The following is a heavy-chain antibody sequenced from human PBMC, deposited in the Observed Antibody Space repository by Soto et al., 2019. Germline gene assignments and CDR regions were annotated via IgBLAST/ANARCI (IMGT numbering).Heavy chain of an antibody. J-gene: IGHJ4*02. CDR3: ARGPSGDKVDY. D-gene: IGHD3-10*01. Sequence: QVQLQESGPGLVEPSQTLSLTCTVSCDSISNGYYSWSWIRQPPGKDLEWIVHIYNSVNTYSNPSLKRRFTISADTSKHQFSLEQSSVAAADTAVYYCARGPSGDKVDYWRQGTLVTVSS. V-gene: IGHV4-30-4*01. CDR2: IYNSVNT. CDR1: CDSISNGYYS.